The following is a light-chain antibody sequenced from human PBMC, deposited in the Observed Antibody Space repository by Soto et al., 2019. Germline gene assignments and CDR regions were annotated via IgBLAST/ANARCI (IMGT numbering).Light chain of an antibody. CDR3: CSYRGTYTWV. CDR2: DVN. V-gene: IGLV2-11*01. J-gene: IGLJ3*02. CDR1: NNDVGGYNY. Sequence: QSALTQPRSVSGSPGQPVTISCTGTNNDVGGYNYVSWYQQHPGKAPKVMIYDVNKRPSGVPDRFSGSKSGNTASLTISGLQAEDEADYYCCSYRGTYTWVFGGGTKVTVL.